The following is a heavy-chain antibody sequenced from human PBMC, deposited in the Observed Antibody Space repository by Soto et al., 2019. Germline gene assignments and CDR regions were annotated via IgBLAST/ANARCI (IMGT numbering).Heavy chain of an antibody. CDR1: GGSISSGYYY. J-gene: IGHJ5*02. CDR3: ARVGERYFDWPPGNP. Sequence: PSETLSLTCTVSGGSISSGYYYWSWIRQPPGKGLEWIGYIYYSGSTYYNPSLKSRVTISVDTSKNQFSLKLSSVTAADTAVYYCARVGERYFDWPPGNPWGQGTLVTVSS. D-gene: IGHD3-9*01. CDR2: IYYSGST. V-gene: IGHV4-30-4*01.